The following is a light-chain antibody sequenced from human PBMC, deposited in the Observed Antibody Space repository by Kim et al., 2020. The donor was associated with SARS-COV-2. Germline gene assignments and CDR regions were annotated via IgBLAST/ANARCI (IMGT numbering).Light chain of an antibody. CDR1: HSVSSY. CDR3: QQYNNWPLT. V-gene: IGKV3-15*01. J-gene: IGKJ1*01. CDR2: GAS. Sequence: VSPGERATLSCRASHSVSSYLTWYQQKPGQAPRVLVYGASTRVTGVPARFSGSGSGTDFTLTISSLQSEDFAVYYCQQYNNWPLTFGQGTNVDIK.